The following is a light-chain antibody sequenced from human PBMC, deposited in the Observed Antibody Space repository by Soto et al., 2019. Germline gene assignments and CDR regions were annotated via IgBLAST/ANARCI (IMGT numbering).Light chain of an antibody. J-gene: IGKJ1*01. CDR1: QSIGNW. CDR2: DAS. Sequence: DIQMTQTPSTLSASVADRVSITCRASQSIGNWLAWFQRKPGKAPKLLIYDASNLESGVPSRFSGSGSGTEFTLTITSLQPEDFATYYCQQSYSSPWTFGQGTKVDI. CDR3: QQSYSSPWT. V-gene: IGKV1-5*01.